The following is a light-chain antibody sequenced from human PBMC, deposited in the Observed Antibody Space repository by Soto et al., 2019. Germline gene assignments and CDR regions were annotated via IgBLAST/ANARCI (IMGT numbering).Light chain of an antibody. CDR1: QSVSSY. Sequence: SVLTQSPTSLPLSPGERATLSCRASQSVSSYLAWYQQKPGQAPRLLIYDASSRATGIPARLSGSGSGADFTLTISSLEPEDFALYYCQQHINWPLTFGGGTKVDIK. J-gene: IGKJ4*01. CDR2: DAS. V-gene: IGKV3-11*01. CDR3: QQHINWPLT.